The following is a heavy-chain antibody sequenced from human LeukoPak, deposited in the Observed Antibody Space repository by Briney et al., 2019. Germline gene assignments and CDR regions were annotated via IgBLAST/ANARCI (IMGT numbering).Heavy chain of an antibody. V-gene: IGHV1-8*03. CDR2: MNPNSGNT. J-gene: IGHJ3*02. CDR1: GYTFTSYE. Sequence: ASVKVSYKASGYTFTSYEINWVRQATGQGLEWMGWMNPNSGNTGYAQKFQGRVTITRNTSISTAYMELSSLRSEDTDVYYCARYSSSKGAFDIWGQGTMVTVSS. CDR3: ARYSSSKGAFDI. D-gene: IGHD6-6*01.